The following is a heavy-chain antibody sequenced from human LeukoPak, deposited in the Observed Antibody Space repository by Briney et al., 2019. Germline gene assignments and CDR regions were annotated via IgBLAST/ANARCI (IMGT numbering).Heavy chain of an antibody. CDR1: GFTFSSYA. J-gene: IGHJ1*01. D-gene: IGHD3-22*01. Sequence: GSLRLSCAASGFTFSSYAMSWVRQAPGKGLEWVSSVSTSGGSTYNVDSVKGRFTISRDNSKNTLYLQMNSLRAEDTALYYCVCYDNAAEYFHYWGQGTLVTVSS. CDR3: VCYDNAAEYFHY. V-gene: IGHV3-23*01. CDR2: VSTSGGST.